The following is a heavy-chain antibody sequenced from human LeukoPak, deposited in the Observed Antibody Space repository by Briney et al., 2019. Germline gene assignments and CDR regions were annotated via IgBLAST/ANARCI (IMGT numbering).Heavy chain of an antibody. J-gene: IGHJ6*02. D-gene: IGHD3-3*01. CDR3: ARDESITIFGVVVGVDYYGMDV. CDR1: GFTFSSYS. Sequence: GGSLRLSCAASGFTFSSYSMNGVRQAPGKGLEWVSSISSSSSYIYYADSVKGRFTISRDNAKNSLYLQMNSLRAEDTAVYYCARDESITIFGVVVGVDYYGMDVWGQGTTVTVSS. V-gene: IGHV3-21*01. CDR2: ISSSSSYI.